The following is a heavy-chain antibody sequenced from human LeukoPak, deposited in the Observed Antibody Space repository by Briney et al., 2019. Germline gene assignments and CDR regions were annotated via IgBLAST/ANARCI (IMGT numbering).Heavy chain of an antibody. J-gene: IGHJ4*02. CDR3: AKGVGYCSGGSCQQFDY. CDR2: ISGSGGST. V-gene: IGHV3-23*01. D-gene: IGHD2-15*01. CDR1: GFTFSRNG. Sequence: GGSLRLSCAASGFTFSRNGMTWVRQAPGKGLRWVSAISGSGGSTYYADSVKGRITISRDNSKNTLYLQMNSLRAEDTAVYYCAKGVGYCSGGSCQQFDYWGQGTLVTVSS.